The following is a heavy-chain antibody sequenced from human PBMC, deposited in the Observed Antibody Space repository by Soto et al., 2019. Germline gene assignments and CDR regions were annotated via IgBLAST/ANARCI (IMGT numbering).Heavy chain of an antibody. CDR2: IYYSGST. CDR3: ARHPKGGYDFYFYYYYYMDV. Sequence: SETLSLTCTVSGGSISSSSYYWGWIRQPPGKGLEWIGSIYYSGSTYYNPSLKSRVTISVDTSKNQFSLKLSSVTAADTAVYYCARHPKGGYDFYFYYYYYMDVWGKGTTVTVSS. CDR1: GGSISSSSYY. D-gene: IGHD5-12*01. V-gene: IGHV4-39*01. J-gene: IGHJ6*03.